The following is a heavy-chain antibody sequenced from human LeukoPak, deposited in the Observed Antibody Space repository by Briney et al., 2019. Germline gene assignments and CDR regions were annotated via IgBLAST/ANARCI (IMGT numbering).Heavy chain of an antibody. CDR1: GFTFNTYG. V-gene: IGHV3-21*01. CDR3: AREWDTYYFDY. Sequence: GGSLRLSCAASGFTFNTYGMNWVRQAPGKGLEWVSSISSSSSYIYYADSVKGRFTISRDNAKSSLYLQVNSLRAEDTAVYYCAREWDTYYFDYWGQGTLVTVSS. J-gene: IGHJ4*02. CDR2: ISSSSSYI. D-gene: IGHD1-26*01.